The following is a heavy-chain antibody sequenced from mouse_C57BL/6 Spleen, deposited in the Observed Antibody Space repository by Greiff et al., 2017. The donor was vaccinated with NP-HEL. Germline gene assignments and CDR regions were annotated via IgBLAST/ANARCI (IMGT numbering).Heavy chain of an antibody. V-gene: IGHV1-81*01. J-gene: IGHJ2*01. CDR2: IYPRSGNT. CDR3: ARDYGSSRYYFDY. D-gene: IGHD1-1*01. CDR1: GYTFTSYG. Sequence: VQLQESGAELARPGASVKLSCKASGYTFTSYGISWVKQRTGQGLEWIGEIYPRSGNTYYNEKFKGKATLTADKSSSTAYMELRSLTSEDSAVYFCARDYGSSRYYFDYWGQGTTLTVSS.